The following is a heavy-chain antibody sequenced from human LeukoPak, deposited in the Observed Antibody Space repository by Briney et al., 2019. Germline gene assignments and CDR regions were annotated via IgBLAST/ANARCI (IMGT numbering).Heavy chain of an antibody. J-gene: IGHJ4*02. CDR1: GYSISSGYY. CDR3: ARDPYGSGSSLFDY. CDR2: IYHSGST. D-gene: IGHD3-10*01. Sequence: SETLSLTCTVSGYSISSGYYWGWIRQPPGKGLEWIGSIYHSGSTYYNPSLKSRVTISVDTSKNQFSLKLSSVTAADTAVYYCARDPYGSGSSLFDYWGQGTLVTVSS. V-gene: IGHV4-38-2*02.